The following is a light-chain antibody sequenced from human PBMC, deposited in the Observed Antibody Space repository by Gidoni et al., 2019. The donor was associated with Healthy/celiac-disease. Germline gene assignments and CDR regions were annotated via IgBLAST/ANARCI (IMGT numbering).Light chain of an antibody. J-gene: IGKJ4*01. CDR2: AAS. CDR3: QQYYSYPLT. CDR1: QGISSY. V-gene: IGKV1-8*01. Sequence: AIRMTQSPSSFSASTGDRVTITCRASQGISSYFAWYQQKPGKAPKLLIYAASTLQSGVPSRFSGSGSGTDFTLTISCLQSEDFATYYCQQYYSYPLTFGGXTKVEIK.